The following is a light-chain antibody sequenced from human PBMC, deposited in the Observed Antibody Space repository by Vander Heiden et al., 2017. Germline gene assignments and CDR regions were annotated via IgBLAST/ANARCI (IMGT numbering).Light chain of an antibody. CDR3: QQYNNWPPTWT. CDR1: QSVSSN. J-gene: IGKJ1*01. V-gene: IGKV3-15*01. Sequence: EILMTHSPATLSVSPGERATLSCSAIQSVSSNLAWYQQKPGQAPRLLIYGASTRATGIPARFSGSGSGTEFTLTISSLQSEDFAVYYCQQYNNWPPTWTFGQGTKVEIK. CDR2: GAS.